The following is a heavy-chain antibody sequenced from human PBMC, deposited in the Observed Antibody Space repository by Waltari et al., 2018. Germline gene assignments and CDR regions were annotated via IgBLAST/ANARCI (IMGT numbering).Heavy chain of an antibody. V-gene: IGHV1-69*13. D-gene: IGHD6-19*01. CDR2: ISHIVGTA. Sequence: QVQLVQSGAEVKKPGSSVKVSCKASGGTFSSYAISWVRQAPGQGLGWMGGISHIVGTANYAQKCQGRVTITADESTSTAYMELSSLRSEDTALYYCAKEGSRGWSNWFDPWGQGTLVTVSS. CDR1: GGTFSSYA. CDR3: AKEGSRGWSNWFDP. J-gene: IGHJ5*02.